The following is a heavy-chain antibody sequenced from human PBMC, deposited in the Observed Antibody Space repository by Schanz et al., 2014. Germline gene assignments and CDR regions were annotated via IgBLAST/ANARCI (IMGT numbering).Heavy chain of an antibody. CDR1: GGSFSGYW. J-gene: IGHJ4*02. D-gene: IGHD1-7*01. V-gene: IGHV4-34*01. CDR2: VNHGGYT. CDR3: ATWSGTRLFHN. Sequence: QVQLQQWGAGLLKPSETLSLTCAFSGGSFSGYWWTWVRQSPGKGLEWIGEVNHGGYTNYNPSPKSRATVSVDMPKKQSSLRLSSVTAADTAAYYCATWSGTRLFHNWGQGTLVTVSS.